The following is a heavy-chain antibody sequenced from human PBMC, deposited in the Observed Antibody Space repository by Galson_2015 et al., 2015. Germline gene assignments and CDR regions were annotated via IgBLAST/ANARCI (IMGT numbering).Heavy chain of an antibody. J-gene: IGHJ4*02. CDR1: GYTLTELS. D-gene: IGHD5-12*01. Sequence: SVKVSCKVSGYTLTELSMHWGRQAPGKGLEWMGGFDPENGETIYAQKFQGRVTMTEDTSTDTAYMELSSLRSEDTAVYYCATDLLDIVATRFDYWGQGTLVTVSS. CDR3: ATDLLDIVATRFDY. CDR2: FDPENGET. V-gene: IGHV1-24*01.